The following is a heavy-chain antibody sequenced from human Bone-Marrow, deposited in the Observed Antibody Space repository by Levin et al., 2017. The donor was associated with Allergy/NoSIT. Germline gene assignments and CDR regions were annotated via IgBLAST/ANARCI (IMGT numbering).Heavy chain of an antibody. D-gene: IGHD2-15*01. CDR3: ARGFCSGGDCYPFFDH. J-gene: IGHJ4*02. Sequence: GASVKVSCKASGYSFSSHSMHWVRQAPGQGLEWMGIINSSGDGTKIARKFQGRVAMTRNTSTSLVFMELSGLTSGDTAVYYCARGFCSGGDCYPFFDHWGQGTLVSVSS. V-gene: IGHV1-46*01. CDR2: INSSGDGT. CDR1: GYSFSSHS.